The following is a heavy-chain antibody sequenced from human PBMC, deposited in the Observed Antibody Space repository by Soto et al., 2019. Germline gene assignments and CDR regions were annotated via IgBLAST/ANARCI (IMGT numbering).Heavy chain of an antibody. CDR3: AAPACTATWCSPSHNLDH. D-gene: IGHD2-8*02. Sequence: QVQLVQSGAEVKKPESSVKVSCKTSGGTFVRHVISWVRQAPGQGPEWMGKINPLSGIPNYAQKFQDRVTFTADTESSTAYMELSSLSSDDTAVYYCAAPACTATWCSPSHNLDHWGQGTLVTVSS. CDR2: INPLSGIP. V-gene: IGHV1-69*09. J-gene: IGHJ4*02. CDR1: GGTFVRHV.